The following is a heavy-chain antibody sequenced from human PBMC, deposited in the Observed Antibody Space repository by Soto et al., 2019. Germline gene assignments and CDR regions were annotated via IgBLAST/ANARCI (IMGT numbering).Heavy chain of an antibody. V-gene: IGHV3-23*01. Sequence: EVHLLVSGGGLVRPGGSLRLSCTGSGFIFKDYAMTWVRQGPGKGLEWVSTMSESGGVISYRDSVKGRFTMSRDMSNSTLYLEMNGLRAEDTAMYYCAKKLYSGTYYDLESWGPGTLVTVSS. D-gene: IGHD1-26*01. J-gene: IGHJ1*01. CDR2: MSESGGVI. CDR3: AKKLYSGTYYDLES. CDR1: GFIFKDYA.